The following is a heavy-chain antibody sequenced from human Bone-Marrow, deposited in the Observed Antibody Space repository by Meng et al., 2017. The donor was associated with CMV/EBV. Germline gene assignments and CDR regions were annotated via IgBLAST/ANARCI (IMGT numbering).Heavy chain of an antibody. CDR3: ASGVAAAGGWFDP. V-gene: IGHV1-69*10. CDR1: GGTFSSDA. Sequence: KAAGGTFSSDAISWVRQAPGQGLEWMGGIITILGIANYAQKFQGRVTITADKSTSTAYMELSSLRSEDTAVYYCASGVAAAGGWFDPWGQGTLVTVSS. J-gene: IGHJ5*02. CDR2: IITILGIA. D-gene: IGHD6-13*01.